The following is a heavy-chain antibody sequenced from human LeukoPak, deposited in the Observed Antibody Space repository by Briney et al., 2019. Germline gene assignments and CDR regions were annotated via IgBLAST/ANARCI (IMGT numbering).Heavy chain of an antibody. CDR1: GYTFTSYG. Sequence: ASVKVSCKASGYTFTSYGISWVRQAPGQGLEWMGWINPNSGGTNYAQKFQGRVTMTRDTSISTAYMELSRLRSDDTAVYYCARHAFPGTYSPNNWFDPWGQGTLVTVSS. CDR3: ARHAFPGTYSPNNWFDP. V-gene: IGHV1-2*02. CDR2: INPNSGGT. D-gene: IGHD3-10*01. J-gene: IGHJ5*02.